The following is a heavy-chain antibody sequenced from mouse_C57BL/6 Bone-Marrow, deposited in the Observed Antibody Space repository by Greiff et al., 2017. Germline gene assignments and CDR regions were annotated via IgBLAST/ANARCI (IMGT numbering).Heavy chain of an antibody. V-gene: IGHV1-26*01. CDR1: GYTFTDYY. Sequence: EVQLQQSGPELVKPGASVKISCKASGYTFTDYYMNWVKQSHGKSLEWIGDINPNNGGTSYNQKFKGKATLTVDKTSSTAYMELRSLTSEDSAVYYCARTSTTVEPMDYWGQGTSVTVSS. CDR3: ARTSTTVEPMDY. D-gene: IGHD1-1*01. J-gene: IGHJ4*01. CDR2: INPNNGGT.